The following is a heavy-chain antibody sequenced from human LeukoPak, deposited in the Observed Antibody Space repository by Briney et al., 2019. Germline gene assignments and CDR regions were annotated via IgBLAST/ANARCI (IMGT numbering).Heavy chain of an antibody. CDR1: GFAFNTYA. CDR2: LSGSGTST. D-gene: IGHD2-2*01. V-gene: IGHV3-23*01. CDR3: ARDFYCSRTSCYAPSFDY. J-gene: IGHJ4*02. Sequence: GGSLRLSCAASGFAFNTYAMSWVRQAPGKGLEWVSALSGSGTSTYYADSVKGRFTISRDNSKNTLYLQMKSLRAEDTAVYYCARDFYCSRTSCYAPSFDYWGQGTLVTVSS.